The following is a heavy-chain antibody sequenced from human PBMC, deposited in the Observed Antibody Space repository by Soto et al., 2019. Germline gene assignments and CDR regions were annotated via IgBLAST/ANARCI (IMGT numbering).Heavy chain of an antibody. CDR1: GFTFSSYA. J-gene: IGHJ4*02. V-gene: IGHV3-23*01. D-gene: IGHD3-16*01. CDR2: ISGSGGST. Sequence: GGSLRLSCAASGFTFSSYAMSWVRQAPGEGLEWVSAISGSGGSTYYADSVKGRFTISRDNSKNTLYLQMNSLRAEDTAVYYCAKPTVKMVSTGGECVDYWGQGTLVTVSS. CDR3: AKPTVKMVSTGGECVDY.